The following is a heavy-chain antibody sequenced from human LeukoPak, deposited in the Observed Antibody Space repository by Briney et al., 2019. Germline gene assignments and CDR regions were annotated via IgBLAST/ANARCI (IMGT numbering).Heavy chain of an antibody. D-gene: IGHD3-16*02. CDR2: ISYDGSNK. CDR3: AKVLLRLGELSPFDY. V-gene: IGHV3-30*18. CDR1: GFTFSSYG. Sequence: GGSLRLSCAASGFTFSSYGMHWVRQAPGKGLEWVAVISYDGSNKYYAYSVKGRFTISRDNSKNTLYLQMNSLRAEDTAVYYCAKVLLRLGELSPFDYWGQGTLVTVSS. J-gene: IGHJ4*02.